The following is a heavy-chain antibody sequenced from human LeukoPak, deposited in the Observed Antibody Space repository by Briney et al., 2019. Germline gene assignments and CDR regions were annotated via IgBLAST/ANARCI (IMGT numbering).Heavy chain of an antibody. J-gene: IGHJ4*02. CDR3: ARVVPAAIFDY. CDR2: IYYSGST. D-gene: IGHD2-2*02. CDR1: GGSLSSSTYY. V-gene: IGHV4-39*07. Sequence: SETLSLTCTVSGGSLSSSTYYWGWIRQPPGKGLEWIGNIYYSGSTYYKPSLKSQVTISVDMSRNQFSLKLSSVTDAATAVYYCARVVPAAIFDYWGQGTLVTVSS.